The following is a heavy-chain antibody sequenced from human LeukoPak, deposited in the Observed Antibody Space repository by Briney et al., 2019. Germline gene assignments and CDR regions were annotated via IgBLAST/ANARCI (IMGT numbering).Heavy chain of an antibody. D-gene: IGHD6-13*01. J-gene: IGHJ4*02. CDR3: ARSSDGYSSSWLDFDY. V-gene: IGHV4-59*01. Sequence: SETLSLTCTVSGGSISSYYWSWFRQPPGKGLEWIGYIYYSGSTNYNPSLKSRVTISVDTSKNQFSLKLSSVTAADTAVYYCARSSDGYSSSWLDFDYWGQGTLVTVSS. CDR1: GGSISSYY. CDR2: IYYSGST.